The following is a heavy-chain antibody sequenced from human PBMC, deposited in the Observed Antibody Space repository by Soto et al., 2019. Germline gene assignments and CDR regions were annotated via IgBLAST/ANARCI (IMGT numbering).Heavy chain of an antibody. D-gene: IGHD4-17*01. CDR2: IKSKTDGGTT. V-gene: IGHV3-15*01. CDR3: ARDFRGYGDSSYPYYFDC. CDR1: GFTFSNAW. Sequence: GGSLRLSCAASGFTFSNAWMSWVRQAPGKGLEWVGRIKSKTDGGTTDYAAPVKGRFTISRDDSKNTLYLQMNSLKTEDTAVYYCARDFRGYGDSSYPYYFDCWGQGTLVTVSS. J-gene: IGHJ4*02.